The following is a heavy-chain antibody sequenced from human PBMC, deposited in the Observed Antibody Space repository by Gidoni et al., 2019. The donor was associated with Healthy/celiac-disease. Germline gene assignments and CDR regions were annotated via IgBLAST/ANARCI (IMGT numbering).Heavy chain of an antibody. Sequence: CPVSGLTFSDYYMSWIRQAPGKGLEGVSYISSSSSYTNYADSVKGRFTISRDNAKNSLYLQMNSLRAEDTAVYYCASSPYYYYYYMDVWGKGTTVTVSS. CDR2: ISSSSSYT. CDR3: ASSPYYYYYYMDV. V-gene: IGHV3-11*06. CDR1: GLTFSDYY. J-gene: IGHJ6*03.